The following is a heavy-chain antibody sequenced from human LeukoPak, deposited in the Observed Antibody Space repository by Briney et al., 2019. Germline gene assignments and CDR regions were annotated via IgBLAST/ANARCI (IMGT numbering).Heavy chain of an antibody. CDR1: GGTFSSYA. CDR2: IIPIFGTA. Sequence: ASVKVSCKASGGTFSSYAISWVRQAPGQGLEWMGGIIPIFGTANYAQKFQGRVTITADESTSTAYMELSSLRSEDTAVYYCARATVTMVRGVPKEYYFDYWGQGTLVSVFS. CDR3: ARATVTMVRGVPKEYYFDY. D-gene: IGHD3-10*01. V-gene: IGHV1-69*13. J-gene: IGHJ4*02.